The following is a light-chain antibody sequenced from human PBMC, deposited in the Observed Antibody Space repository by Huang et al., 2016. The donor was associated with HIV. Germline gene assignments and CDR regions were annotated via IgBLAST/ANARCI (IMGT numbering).Light chain of an antibody. CDR2: ATS. J-gene: IGKJ1*01. CDR3: QHYGGSPWT. CDR1: QSLSTYF. V-gene: IGKV3-20*01. Sequence: VLTQSQGTLSLSPGERATLSCRASQSLSTYFLAWYQQKIGLAPRLLISATSNRATGIPDRFIGSGSGTDFTLTINKLEPQDSAVYYCQHYGGSPWTFGQGTKVEI.